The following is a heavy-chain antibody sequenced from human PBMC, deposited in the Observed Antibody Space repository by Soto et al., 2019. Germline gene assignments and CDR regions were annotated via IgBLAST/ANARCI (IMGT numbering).Heavy chain of an antibody. Sequence: QVHLVESGGGVVQLGTSLRLSCAASGFSFSDYGMHWVRQAPGKGLEWLTIIWFDASHEYYADSVKGRFTISRDNSNNTLYLQLNSLTADDTAVYFCARDQGRATADGPLGNGLDVWGQGTADTVSS. J-gene: IGHJ6*02. V-gene: IGHV3-33*01. CDR1: GFSFSDYG. CDR3: ARDQGRATADGPLGNGLDV. D-gene: IGHD6-13*01. CDR2: IWFDASHE.